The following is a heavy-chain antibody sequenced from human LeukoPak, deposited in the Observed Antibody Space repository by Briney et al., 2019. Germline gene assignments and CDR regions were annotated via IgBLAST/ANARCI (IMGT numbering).Heavy chain of an antibody. CDR1: GYTFTGYY. Sequence: ASVKVSCKASGYTFTGYYMHWVRQAPGQGLEWMGWINPNSGGTNYAQKFQGRVTMTRDTSISTAYMGLSRLRSDDTAVYYCARGRPQAAGSWYFDYWGQGTLVTVSS. J-gene: IGHJ4*02. D-gene: IGHD6-13*01. CDR2: INPNSGGT. V-gene: IGHV1-2*02. CDR3: ARGRPQAAGSWYFDY.